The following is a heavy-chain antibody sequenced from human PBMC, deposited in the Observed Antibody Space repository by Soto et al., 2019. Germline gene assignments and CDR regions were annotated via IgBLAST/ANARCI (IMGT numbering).Heavy chain of an antibody. CDR2: IIKNGGST. D-gene: IGHD1-26*01. V-gene: IGHV3-64*04. Sequence: PGGSLRLSCSASGFTFNLYAMHWVRQAPGKGLEYVSAIIKNGGSTYYADSVKGRFTISRDNSKNTLYLQMNSLRPDDTAVYYCARVWKVGAAGDYWVPGTQVTVSS. CDR1: GFTFNLYA. CDR3: ARVWKVGAAGDY. J-gene: IGHJ4*02.